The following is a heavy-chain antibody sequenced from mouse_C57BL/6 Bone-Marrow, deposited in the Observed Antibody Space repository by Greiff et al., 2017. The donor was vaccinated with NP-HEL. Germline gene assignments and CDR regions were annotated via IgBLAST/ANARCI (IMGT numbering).Heavy chain of an antibody. CDR3: TRDQDRDYYYGSSHGAWFAY. CDR2: ISSGGDYI. J-gene: IGHJ3*01. V-gene: IGHV5-9-1*02. CDR1: GFTFSSYA. Sequence: EVKLVESGEGLVKPGGSLKLSCAASGFTFSSYAMSWVRQTPEKRLEWVAYISSGGDYIYYADTVKGRFTISRDNARNTLYLQMSSLKSEDTAMYYGTRDQDRDYYYGSSHGAWFAYWGQGTLVTVSA. D-gene: IGHD1-1*01.